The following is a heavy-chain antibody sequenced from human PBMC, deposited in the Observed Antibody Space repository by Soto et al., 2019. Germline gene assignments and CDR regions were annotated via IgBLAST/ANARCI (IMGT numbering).Heavy chain of an antibody. CDR1: GDSVSSNSAA. CDR3: ASEDLGGGLPYTYFDP. V-gene: IGHV6-1*01. D-gene: IGHD3-16*01. Sequence: PSQTLSLTCAISGDSVSSNSAAWNWIRLSPSRGLEWLGRTYFRSKWFNDYAVSVKSRITINPDTSKNQFSLQLTSVTPGDTAVYYCASEDLGGGLPYTYFDPWGQGTRVTVSS. CDR2: TYFRSKWFN. J-gene: IGHJ5*02.